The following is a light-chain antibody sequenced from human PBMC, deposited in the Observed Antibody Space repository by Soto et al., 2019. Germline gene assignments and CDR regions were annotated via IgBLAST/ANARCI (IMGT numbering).Light chain of an antibody. CDR2: DGS. CDR3: QQYDAYPYT. J-gene: IGKJ2*01. V-gene: IGKV1-5*01. Sequence: IQMTQSPSTLSAPVGDRVTITCRASQSISTWLTWYQQRPGEAPKLLIYDGSTLESGVPSTFSGSGSGTEFTLTIISLQPDDFATYYSQQYDAYPYTFGQGTKLEIK. CDR1: QSISTW.